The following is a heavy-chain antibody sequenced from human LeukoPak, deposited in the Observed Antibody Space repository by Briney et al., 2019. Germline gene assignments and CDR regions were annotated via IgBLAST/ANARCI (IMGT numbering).Heavy chain of an antibody. CDR2: ISGSGGST. D-gene: IGHD3-22*01. J-gene: IGHJ4*02. V-gene: IGHV3-23*01. CDR3: AKDPPYYYDSSGSYFDY. Sequence: RGSLRLSCAASGFTFSSYAMSWVRQAPGKGLEWVSAISGSGGSTYYADSVKGRFTISRDNSKNTLYLQMNSLRAEDTAVYYCAKDPPYYYDSSGSYFDYWGQGTLVTVSS. CDR1: GFTFSSYA.